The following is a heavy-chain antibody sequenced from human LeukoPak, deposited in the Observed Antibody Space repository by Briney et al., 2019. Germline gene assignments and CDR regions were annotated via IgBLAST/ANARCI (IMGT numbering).Heavy chain of an antibody. J-gene: IGHJ3*01. CDR1: GFTFRSYA. CDR2: ILNDGSNK. Sequence: GRSLRLSCAASGFTFRSYAMHWVRQAPGKGLQWVTAILNDGSNKFYADSVKGRFTISRDTSKNTLYLQMVSLRVEDTAVYYCAKGGGRSQADAFDFWGQGTMVAVSS. D-gene: IGHD1-26*01. V-gene: IGHV3-30*04. CDR3: AKGGGRSQADAFDF.